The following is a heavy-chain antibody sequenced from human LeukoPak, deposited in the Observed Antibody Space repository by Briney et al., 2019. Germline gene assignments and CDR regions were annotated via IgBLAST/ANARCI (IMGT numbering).Heavy chain of an antibody. CDR2: TYYRSKWYN. Sequence: SQTLSLTCAISGDSVSTNTASWNWIRQSPSRGLEWLGRTYYRSKWYNEYAVSVKSRITINPDTSKNQFSLQLNSVTPEDTAVYYCARASGRVFDYWGQGTLVTVSS. J-gene: IGHJ4*02. CDR1: GDSVSTNTAS. V-gene: IGHV6-1*01. CDR3: ARASGRVFDY. D-gene: IGHD6-19*01.